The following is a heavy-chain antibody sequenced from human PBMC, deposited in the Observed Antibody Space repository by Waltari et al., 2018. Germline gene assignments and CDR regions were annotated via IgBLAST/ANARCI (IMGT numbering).Heavy chain of an antibody. D-gene: IGHD3-9*01. V-gene: IGHV3-21*02. CDR2: ISSRSHYI. J-gene: IGHJ4*02. CDR3: VSDLRESRYMNFYDQ. Sequence: EVRLVESGGGLVRPGGSVRLSCATSGFIFSVRTMAWVRQAPGKGLEWVSSISSRSHYIYYAEAVRGRFTISRDNARNSVYLQMDSLRVGDTALYYCVSDLRESRYMNFYDQWGLGTLVTVSS. CDR1: GFIFSVRT.